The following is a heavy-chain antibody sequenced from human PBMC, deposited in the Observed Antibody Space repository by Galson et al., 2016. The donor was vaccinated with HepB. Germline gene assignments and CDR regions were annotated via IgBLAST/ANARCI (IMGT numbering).Heavy chain of an antibody. CDR3: ATSTVTRFDAFDI. Sequence: SETLSLTCSVSGGSISSYYWSWIRQPPGKGLEWIGFISYSGFTNYNASLKSRVTISLDTSKNQFSLRLSSVIAADTAVYYCATSTVTRFDAFDIWGQGTVVTVSS. V-gene: IGHV4-59*01. J-gene: IGHJ3*02. CDR1: GGSISSYY. CDR2: ISYSGFT. D-gene: IGHD4-17*01.